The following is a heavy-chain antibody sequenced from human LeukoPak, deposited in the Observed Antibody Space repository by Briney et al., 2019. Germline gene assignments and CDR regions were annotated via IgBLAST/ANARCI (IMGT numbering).Heavy chain of an antibody. J-gene: IGHJ6*02. V-gene: IGHV4-59*01. CDR2: IYYSGST. Sequence: SETLSLTCTVSGGSISSYYWSWIRQPPGKGLEWIGYIYYSGSTNYNPSLKSRVTISVDTSKNLFSLKLSSVTAADTAVYYCARVRNYYDSSGYYYYYYGMDVWGQGTTVTVSS. CDR3: ARVRNYYDSSGYYYYYYGMDV. CDR1: GGSISSYY. D-gene: IGHD3-22*01.